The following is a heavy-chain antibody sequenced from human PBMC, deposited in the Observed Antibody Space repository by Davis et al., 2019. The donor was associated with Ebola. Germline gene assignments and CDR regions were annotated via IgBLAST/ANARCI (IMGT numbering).Heavy chain of an antibody. CDR1: GYSFTSYW. V-gene: IGHV5-51*01. Sequence: GESLKISCKGSGYSFTSYWIGWVRRMPGKGLEWMGIIYPGDSDTRYSPSFQGQVTISADKSISTAYLQWSSLKASDTAMYYCARLSDSSGYYYWDWFDPWGQGTLVTVSS. J-gene: IGHJ5*02. D-gene: IGHD3-22*01. CDR2: IYPGDSDT. CDR3: ARLSDSSGYYYWDWFDP.